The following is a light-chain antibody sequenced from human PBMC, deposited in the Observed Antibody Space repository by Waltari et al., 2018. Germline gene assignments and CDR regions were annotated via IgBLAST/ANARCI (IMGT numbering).Light chain of an antibody. Sequence: QAALTQPPSVSKSLGQSVTISCSGTSSDVGRYNDVSWYQQHPDTAPRLLIYDVSKRPSGVSDRFSVCKSGKSASRTISGLQGDDEADYYCFSFRSGSTWVFGRGTRLTVL. V-gene: IGLV2-14*03. CDR1: SSDVGRYND. CDR3: FSFRSGSTWV. CDR2: DVS. J-gene: IGLJ2*01.